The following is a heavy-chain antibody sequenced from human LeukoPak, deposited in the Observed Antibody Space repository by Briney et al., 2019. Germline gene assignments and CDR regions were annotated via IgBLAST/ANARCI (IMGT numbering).Heavy chain of an antibody. D-gene: IGHD6-6*01. J-gene: IGHJ4*02. CDR3: ARVGIAARPFDY. CDR1: GYTFTSYA. Sequence: ASVKVSCKASGYTFTSYAMHWVRQAPGQRLEWMGWINAGNGNTKYSQKFQGRVTITRDTSASTAYMELSSLRSEDTAVYYCARVGIAARPFDYWGQGTLVTVSS. CDR2: INAGNGNT. V-gene: IGHV1-3*01.